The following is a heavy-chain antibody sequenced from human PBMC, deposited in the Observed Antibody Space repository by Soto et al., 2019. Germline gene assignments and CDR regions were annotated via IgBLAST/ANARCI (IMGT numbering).Heavy chain of an antibody. J-gene: IGHJ4*02. D-gene: IGHD3-10*01. V-gene: IGHV3-7*03. Sequence: GGSLRLSCAASGFTFSTYYMTWVRQAPGKGLEWVASIKNDGSEQYYVDSVKGRFTISRDNAKNSLYLQVNSLRAGDTALYYCSRENWFQDYWGQGTRVTVSS. CDR3: SRENWFQDY. CDR2: IKNDGSEQ. CDR1: GFTFSTYY.